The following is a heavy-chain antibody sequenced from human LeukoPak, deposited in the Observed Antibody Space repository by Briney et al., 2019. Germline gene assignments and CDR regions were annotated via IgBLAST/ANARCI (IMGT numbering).Heavy chain of an antibody. CDR1: GYTFTSYG. CDR3: ARSRGVYSYGHEADY. CDR2: ISAYNGNT. Sequence: ASVKVSCKASGYTFTSYGISWVRQAPGQGLEWMGWISAYNGNTNYAQKLQGRVTINTDTSTSTAYMELRRLRSDDKAVYYCARSRGVYSYGHEADYWGQGTLVTVSS. D-gene: IGHD5-18*01. J-gene: IGHJ4*02. V-gene: IGHV1-18*01.